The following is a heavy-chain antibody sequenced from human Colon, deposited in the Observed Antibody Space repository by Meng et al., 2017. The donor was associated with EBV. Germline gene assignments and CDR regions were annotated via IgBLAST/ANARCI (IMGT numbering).Heavy chain of an antibody. Sequence: LLRESGPARVKPSETLSLPCAVSGDSITNHNWWAWVRQPPGKGLEWIGEIPHRGSSAYNPSLKSRVSMSIDKSKNQFSLKLTSVTAADMAVYHCLRGSGGSVWGQGTLVTVSS. D-gene: IGHD3-10*01. CDR1: GDSITNHNW. V-gene: IGHV4-4*02. J-gene: IGHJ1*01. CDR2: IPHRGSS. CDR3: LRGSGGSV.